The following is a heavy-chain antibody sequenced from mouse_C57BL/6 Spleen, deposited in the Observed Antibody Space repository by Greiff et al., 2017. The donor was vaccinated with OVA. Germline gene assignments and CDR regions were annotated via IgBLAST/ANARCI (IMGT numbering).Heavy chain of an antibody. D-gene: IGHD2-4*01. Sequence: VKLQESGPGLVAPSQSLSITCTVSGFSLTSYAISWVRQPPGKGLEWLGVIWTGGGTNYNSALKSRLSISKDNSKSQVFLKMNSLQTDDTARYYCARNDYDVTDYAMDYWGQGTSVTVSS. CDR3: ARNDYDVTDYAMDY. J-gene: IGHJ4*01. V-gene: IGHV2-9-1*01. CDR2: IWTGGGT. CDR1: GFSLTSYA.